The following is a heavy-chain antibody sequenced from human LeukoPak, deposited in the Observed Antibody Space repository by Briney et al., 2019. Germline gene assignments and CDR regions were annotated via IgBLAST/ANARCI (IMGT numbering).Heavy chain of an antibody. D-gene: IGHD3-22*01. CDR2: SYYSGST. V-gene: IGHV4-31*03. J-gene: IGHJ4*02. CDR3: ARASGSCDYYVFDY. Sequence: PSETLSLTCTVSGGSISNVNYYWSWIRQHPGKGLEWIGYSYYSGSTYYNPSLKSRVSISVDTSKNQFSLKLSSLTAADTAMYYCARASGSCDYYVFDYWGQGTLVTVSS. CDR1: GGSISNVNYY.